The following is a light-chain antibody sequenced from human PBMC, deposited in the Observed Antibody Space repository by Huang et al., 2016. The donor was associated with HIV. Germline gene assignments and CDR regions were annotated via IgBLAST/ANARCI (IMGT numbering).Light chain of an antibody. CDR3: QQLSTSLT. CDR1: QDIRSY. CDR2: GAS. V-gene: IGKV1-9*01. Sequence: IQLTQSPSSLSASVGDRVTITCRASQDIRSYLAWYQQKPGKAPTLLIYGASTLQSGVPSRFSGSGSGTEYSLTISSLQPEDFATYYCQQLSTSLTFGGGTKVEMK. J-gene: IGKJ4*01.